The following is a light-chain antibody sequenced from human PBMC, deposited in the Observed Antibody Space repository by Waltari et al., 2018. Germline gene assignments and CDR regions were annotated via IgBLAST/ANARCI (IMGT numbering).Light chain of an antibody. CDR3: QQRSSWPPNYT. V-gene: IGKV3-11*01. CDR1: QSISGY. Sequence: EIVLTQSPATLSLSPGDRATLSCRAIQSISGYLAWYQQRPGQAPRLLIYDASHRAAGIPARFSVSGSGTDFTLTISNLEPEDFAVYYCQQRSSWPPNYTFGQGTKLEFK. CDR2: DAS. J-gene: IGKJ2*01.